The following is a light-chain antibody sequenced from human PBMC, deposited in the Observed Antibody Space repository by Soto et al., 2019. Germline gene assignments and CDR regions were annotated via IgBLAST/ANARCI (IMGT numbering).Light chain of an antibody. J-gene: IGKJ1*01. Sequence: DIQMTQSPSTLSAAVGERVTITCRASQSISSWLAWYHQKPGKAPKLLIYKASSLESGVPSRFSGSGSGTEFTLTISSLQPDDFATYYCQQYNSYSSSTFGQGTKV. CDR2: KAS. V-gene: IGKV1-5*03. CDR1: QSISSW. CDR3: QQYNSYSSST.